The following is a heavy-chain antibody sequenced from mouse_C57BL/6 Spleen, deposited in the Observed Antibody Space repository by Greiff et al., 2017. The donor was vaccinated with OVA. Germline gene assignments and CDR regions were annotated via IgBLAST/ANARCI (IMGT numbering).Heavy chain of an antibody. Sequence: EVKLMESGPGLVKPSQSLSLTCSVTGYSITSGYYWNWIRQFPGNKLEWMGYISYDGSNNYNPSLKNRISITRDTSKNQFFLKLNSVTTEDTATYCCAPFYYSSSYRYFDVWGTGTTVTVSS. CDR1: GYSITSGYY. CDR3: APFYYSSSYRYFDV. V-gene: IGHV3-6*01. D-gene: IGHD1-1*01. CDR2: ISYDGSN. J-gene: IGHJ1*03.